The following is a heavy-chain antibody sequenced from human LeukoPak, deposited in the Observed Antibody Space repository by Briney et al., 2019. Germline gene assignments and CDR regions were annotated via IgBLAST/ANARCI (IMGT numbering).Heavy chain of an antibody. Sequence: SGGSLRLSCEASTFTFTPGWMSWVRQAPGKGLEWVAMMKRDGGEKHYVDSVRGRFTISRENAKNSLYLQMDSLRDEDTAVYYCASLDTAHPSGVHWGQGTLVTVSS. J-gene: IGHJ4*02. CDR2: MKRDGGEK. D-gene: IGHD5-18*01. V-gene: IGHV3-7*01. CDR3: ASLDTAHPSGVH. CDR1: TFTFTPGW.